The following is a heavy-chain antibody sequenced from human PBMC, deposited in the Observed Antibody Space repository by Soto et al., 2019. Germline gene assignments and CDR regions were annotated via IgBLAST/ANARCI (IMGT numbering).Heavy chain of an antibody. D-gene: IGHD4-4*01. J-gene: IGHJ6*03. CDR2: INHSGST. V-gene: IGHV4-34*01. CDR3: ARGRSRRTTVTTGLYYYYYYYMDV. Sequence: SETLSLTCAVYGGSFSGYYWSWIRQPPGKGLEWIGEINHSGSTNYNPSLKSRVTISVDTSKNQFSLKLSSVTAADTAVYYCARGRSRRTTVTTGLYYYYYYYMDVWGKGTTVTVSS. CDR1: GGSFSGYY.